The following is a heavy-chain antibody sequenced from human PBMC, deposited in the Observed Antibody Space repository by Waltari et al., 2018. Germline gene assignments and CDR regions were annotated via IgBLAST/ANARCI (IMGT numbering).Heavy chain of an antibody. V-gene: IGHV3-53*02. D-gene: IGHD7-27*01. CDR3: ARDENWVHFN. CDR1: GFIVSSNY. J-gene: IGHJ4*02. CDR2: FYSGGST. Sequence: EVQLVESGGGLVQPGGSLRLSCAASGFIVSSNYMSWVRQAPGKGLEWISVFYSGGSTYYIESVKGRFTISRDDSRNTLYLHLNSLRVEDTAVYYCARDENWVHFNWGQGTLVTVSS.